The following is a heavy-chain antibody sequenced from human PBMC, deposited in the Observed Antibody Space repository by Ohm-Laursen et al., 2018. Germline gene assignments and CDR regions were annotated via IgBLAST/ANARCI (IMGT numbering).Heavy chain of an antibody. CDR1: GGPISSYY. Sequence: TLPLTCSISGGPISSYYWRWIRQPAGKGLEWIGRKNISGTNYNPSLKSRVTMSEDTSKNQFSLNLSIVTGADTAVYYCAGRGYGGQGTLVTVSS. D-gene: IGHD1-26*01. J-gene: IGHJ4*02. CDR2: KNISGT. CDR3: AGRGY. V-gene: IGHV4-4*07.